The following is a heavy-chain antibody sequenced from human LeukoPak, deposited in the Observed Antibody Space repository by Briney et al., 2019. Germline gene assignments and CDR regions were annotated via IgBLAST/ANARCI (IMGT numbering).Heavy chain of an antibody. CDR2: ISSSSSYI. J-gene: IGHJ6*03. CDR1: GFTFSSYS. Sequence: GGSLRLSCAASGFTFSSYSMNWVRQAPGKGLEWVSSISSSSSYIYYADSVKGRFTISRDNAKNSLYLQMNSLRAEDTAVYYCARERYSSSWYDIDYYYYMDVWGKGTTVTVSS. D-gene: IGHD6-13*01. CDR3: ARERYSSSWYDIDYYYYMDV. V-gene: IGHV3-21*01.